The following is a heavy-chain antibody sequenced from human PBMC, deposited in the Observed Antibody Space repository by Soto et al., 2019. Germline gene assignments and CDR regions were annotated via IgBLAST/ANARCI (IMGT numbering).Heavy chain of an antibody. J-gene: IGHJ6*02. CDR1: GFTFSDYY. CDR2: ISSSTSYT. Sequence: GGSLRLSCAASGFTFSDYYMSWIRQAPGKGLEWVSYISSSTSYTNYADSVKGRFTISRDSAKNSLYLQMNSLGAEDTAVYYCAREYYYGSGSPLYYYYGMDVWGQGTTVTVSS. CDR3: AREYYYGSGSPLYYYYGMDV. D-gene: IGHD3-10*01. V-gene: IGHV3-11*05.